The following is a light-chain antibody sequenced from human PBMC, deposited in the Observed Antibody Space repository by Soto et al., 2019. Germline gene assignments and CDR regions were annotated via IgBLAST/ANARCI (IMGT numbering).Light chain of an antibody. J-gene: IGKJ4*01. CDR1: QGVSSDF. V-gene: IGKV3-20*01. CDR2: GAS. CDR3: QQYGSTPPVT. Sequence: EIVLTQSPGTLSLSPGERATLSCRASQGVSSDFLSWYQQKPGRAPRLLIYGASYRATGIPDRFSGSGSGTDFTLTIRRLEAEDFAMYYCQQYGSTPPVTFGGGTKVEIK.